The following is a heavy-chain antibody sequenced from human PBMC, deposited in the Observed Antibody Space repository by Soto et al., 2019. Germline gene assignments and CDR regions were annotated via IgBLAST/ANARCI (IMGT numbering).Heavy chain of an antibody. CDR2: ISAYNGNT. CDR3: ARAVPDYDILTGYYTTLVGWNFDY. Sequence: ASVKVSCKASGYTFTSYGISWVRQAPGQGLEWMGWISAYNGNTNYAQKLQGRVTMTTDTSTSTAYMELRSLRSDDTAVYYCARAVPDYDILTGYYTTLVGWNFDYWGQGTLVTVSS. V-gene: IGHV1-18*01. D-gene: IGHD3-9*01. J-gene: IGHJ4*02. CDR1: GYTFTSYG.